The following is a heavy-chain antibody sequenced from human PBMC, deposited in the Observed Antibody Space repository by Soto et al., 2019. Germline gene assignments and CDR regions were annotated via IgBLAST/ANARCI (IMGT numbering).Heavy chain of an antibody. CDR2: IIPIFGTA. CDR1: GGTFSSYA. J-gene: IGHJ6*02. Sequence: QVQLVQSGAEVKKPGSSVKVSCKASGGTFSSYAISWVRHAPGQGLEWMGGIIPIFGTANYAQKFQGRVTITADESTSTAYMELSSLRSEDTAVYYCARDRIAAADYYYGMDVWGQGTTVTVSS. V-gene: IGHV1-69*01. D-gene: IGHD6-13*01. CDR3: ARDRIAAADYYYGMDV.